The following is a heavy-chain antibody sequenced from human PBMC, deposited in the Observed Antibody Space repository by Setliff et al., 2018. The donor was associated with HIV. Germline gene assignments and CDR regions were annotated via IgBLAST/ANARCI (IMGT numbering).Heavy chain of an antibody. CDR3: ARRPPRYCINTSCHRDWFDP. J-gene: IGHJ5*02. V-gene: IGHV4-59*11. Sequence: SETLSLTCTVSGGSISSHFWSWIRQPPGKGLEWIGSIYYRGSTNYNPSLKSRVTISVDTSKNQFSLKLSSVTAADTAVYYCARRPPRYCINTSCHRDWFDPWGQGTLVTVSS. D-gene: IGHD2-2*01. CDR2: IYYRGST. CDR1: GGSISSHF.